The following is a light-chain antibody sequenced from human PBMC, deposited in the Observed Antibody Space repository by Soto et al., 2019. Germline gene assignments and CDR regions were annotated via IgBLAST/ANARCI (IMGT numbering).Light chain of an antibody. V-gene: IGKV4-1*01. CDR3: PQYYSTPVT. J-gene: IGKJ1*01. CDR1: QSVLYSSNNKNY. Sequence: DIVMTQSPDSLAVSLGERATINCKSSQSVLYSSNNKNYLAWYQQKPGQPPKLLIYWASTRESGVPDRFSGSGSGTDFTLTISSLQAEDVAVYYCPQYYSTPVTFGQGTKVEIK. CDR2: WAS.